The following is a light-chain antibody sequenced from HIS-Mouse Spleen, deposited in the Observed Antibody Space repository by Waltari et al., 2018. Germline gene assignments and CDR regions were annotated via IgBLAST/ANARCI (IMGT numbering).Light chain of an antibody. Sequence: EIVLTQSPGTPSLSPGERATLPCRASQSVSSSYLACYQQKPGQAPRLLIYGASSRATGIPDRFSGSGSGTDFTLTISRLEPEDFAVYYCQQYGSSPMYTFGQGTKLEIK. J-gene: IGKJ2*01. CDR3: QQYGSSPMYT. CDR1: QSVSSSY. CDR2: GAS. V-gene: IGKV3-20*01.